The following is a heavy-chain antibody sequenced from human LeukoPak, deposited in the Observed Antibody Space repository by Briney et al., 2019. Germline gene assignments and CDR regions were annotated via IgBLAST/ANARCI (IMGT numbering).Heavy chain of an antibody. Sequence: PGGSLRLSCAASGFTFSSYGMHWVRQAPGKGLEWVAVISYDGSNKYYADSVKGRFTISRDNSKNTLYLQMNSLRAEDTAVYYCAKVLLPYSSGWYESLDYWGQGTLVTVSS. CDR1: GFTFSSYG. V-gene: IGHV3-30*18. CDR2: ISYDGSNK. CDR3: AKVLLPYSSGWYESLDY. D-gene: IGHD6-19*01. J-gene: IGHJ4*02.